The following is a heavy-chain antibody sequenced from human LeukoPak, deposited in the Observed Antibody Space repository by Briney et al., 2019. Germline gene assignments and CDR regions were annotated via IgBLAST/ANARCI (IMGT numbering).Heavy chain of an antibody. Sequence: PSETLSLTCTVSGGSISSYYWSWIRQPPGKGLEWIGYMYHSGSTNYNPSLKSRVTISVDKSKNQFSLKLSSVTAADTAVYYCAREGGSYYAKRLDYWGQGTLVTVSS. D-gene: IGHD1-26*01. CDR2: MYHSGST. J-gene: IGHJ4*02. CDR3: AREGGSYYAKRLDY. V-gene: IGHV4-59*12. CDR1: GGSISSYY.